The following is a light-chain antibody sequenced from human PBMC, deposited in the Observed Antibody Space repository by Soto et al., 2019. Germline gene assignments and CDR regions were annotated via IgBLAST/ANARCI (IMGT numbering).Light chain of an antibody. CDR1: HNINNR. J-gene: IGKJ1*01. Sequence: DIPMTQSSSTLSASVGDRVMITCRASHNINNRLAWYQQRPGKSPKLLVYWASTLESGVPSRFSGSGSGTEFTLSISGLQPDDFATYYCQHFYTYSPWTFGQGTKVDIK. V-gene: IGKV1-5*03. CDR2: WAS. CDR3: QHFYTYSPWT.